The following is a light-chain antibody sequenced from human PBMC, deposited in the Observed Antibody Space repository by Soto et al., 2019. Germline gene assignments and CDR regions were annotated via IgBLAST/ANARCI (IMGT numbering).Light chain of an antibody. CDR3: QQRSNWPPWA. CDR1: QSVSSY. J-gene: IGKJ1*01. CDR2: DAS. Sequence: EIVLTQSPATLSLSPRERATLSCRASQSVSSYLAWYQQKPGQAPRLLIYDASNRATGIPARFSGSGSGTDFTLTSSSLEPEDFAVYYGQQRSNWPPWAFGQGTKVEIK. V-gene: IGKV3-11*01.